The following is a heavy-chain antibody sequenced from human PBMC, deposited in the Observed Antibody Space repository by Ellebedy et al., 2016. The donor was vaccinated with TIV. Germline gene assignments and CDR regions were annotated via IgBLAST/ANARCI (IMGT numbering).Heavy chain of an antibody. CDR2: IGCISSSI. Sequence: GGSLRLXXAASGFTFSSYSTNWVRQSPGKGLEWVSYIGCISSSIYYADSVKGRFTISRDNAKNSLYLQMNSLRAEDTAVYYCARSQPTVTRSFDSWGQGALVTVAS. J-gene: IGHJ4*02. CDR3: ARSQPTVTRSFDS. V-gene: IGHV3-48*04. CDR1: GFTFSSYS. D-gene: IGHD4-17*01.